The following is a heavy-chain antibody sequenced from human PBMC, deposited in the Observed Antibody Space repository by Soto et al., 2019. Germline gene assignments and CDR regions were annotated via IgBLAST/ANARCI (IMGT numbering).Heavy chain of an antibody. J-gene: IGHJ3*02. Sequence: QVQLQQWGAGLLKPSETLSLTCAVYGGSFSGYYWSWIRQPPGKGLEWIGEINHSGSTNYNPSLKSRVTISVDPSKNQFALKLSSVTAADTAVYYCARGLGRIAVAQGAFDIWGQGTMVTVSS. CDR1: GGSFSGYY. CDR3: ARGLGRIAVAQGAFDI. V-gene: IGHV4-34*01. CDR2: INHSGST. D-gene: IGHD6-19*01.